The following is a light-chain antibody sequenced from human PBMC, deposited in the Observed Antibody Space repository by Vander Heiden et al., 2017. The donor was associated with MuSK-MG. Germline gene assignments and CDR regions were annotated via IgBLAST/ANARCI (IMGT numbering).Light chain of an antibody. CDR2: GAS. CDR3: QQYGSSPLT. CDR1: QSVSSSY. Sequence: EIVLTQSPGTLSLSPGERATLSCRASQSVSSSYLAWYQQKPGQAPRLLIYGASSSATGIPDRFSGSGSGTDFTLTISRLEPEDFVVYYCQQYGSSPLTFGGGTKVAIK. V-gene: IGKV3-20*01. J-gene: IGKJ4*01.